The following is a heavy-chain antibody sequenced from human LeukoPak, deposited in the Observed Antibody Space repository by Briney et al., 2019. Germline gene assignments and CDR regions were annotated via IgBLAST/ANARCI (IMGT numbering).Heavy chain of an antibody. J-gene: IGHJ4*02. D-gene: IGHD1-26*01. CDR2: IYTSGST. CDR3: ARGMYSGSYYYFDY. CDR1: GGSISSYY. Sequence: SETLSLTCTVSGGSISSYYWSWIRQPVGKGLEWIGRIYTSGSTNYNPSPKSRVTMSVDTSKNQFSLKLSSVTAADTAVYYCARGMYSGSYYYFDYWGQGTLVTVSS. V-gene: IGHV4-4*07.